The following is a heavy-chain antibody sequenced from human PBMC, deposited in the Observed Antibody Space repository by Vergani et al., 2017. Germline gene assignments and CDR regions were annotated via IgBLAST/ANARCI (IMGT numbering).Heavy chain of an antibody. J-gene: IGHJ1*01. V-gene: IGHV4-39*01. Sequence: QLQLQESGPGLVKPSETLSLTCTVSGVSIGSNSYYWGWIRQPPGKGLEWIGTIYYTGTTYYNEAHKSRLTISVDTSKNQFSLNLTSVTAADTAVYYCTRHGRSGWAGYFQHWGQGTLVT. D-gene: IGHD6-19*01. CDR1: GVSIGSNSYY. CDR2: IYYTGTT. CDR3: TRHGRSGWAGYFQH.